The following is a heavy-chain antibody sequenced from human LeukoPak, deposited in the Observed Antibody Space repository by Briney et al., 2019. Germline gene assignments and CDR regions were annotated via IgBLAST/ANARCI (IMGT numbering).Heavy chain of an antibody. D-gene: IGHD3-16*02. Sequence: GESLKIFCRGSGYSLNSYWIGWVRQMPGEGLEWVGIIYSGDSDTRYSPSFQGQVTISADKPISTAYLQWSSLMASDTAMYYCARLGFNYDYVWGSYRHGGAFDIWGQGTMVTVSS. CDR1: GYSLNSYW. J-gene: IGHJ3*02. V-gene: IGHV5-51*01. CDR3: ARLGFNYDYVWGSYRHGGAFDI. CDR2: IYSGDSDT.